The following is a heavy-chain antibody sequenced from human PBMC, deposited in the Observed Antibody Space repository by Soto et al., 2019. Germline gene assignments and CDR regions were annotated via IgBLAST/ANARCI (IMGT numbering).Heavy chain of an antibody. D-gene: IGHD5-18*01. V-gene: IGHV1-2*02. Sequence: ASVKVSCKASGYTFTGYYMHWVRQAPGQGLEWMGWINPNSGGTNYAQKFQGRVTMTRDTSISTAYMELSRLRSDDTAVYYCERDGTATHYGMDVWAQGTTVTVSS. CDR2: INPNSGGT. CDR1: GYTFTGYY. J-gene: IGHJ6*02. CDR3: ERDGTATHYGMDV.